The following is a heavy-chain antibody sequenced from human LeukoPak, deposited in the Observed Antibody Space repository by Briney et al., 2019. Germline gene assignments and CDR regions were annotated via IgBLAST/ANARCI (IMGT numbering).Heavy chain of an antibody. Sequence: SVKVSCKASGGTFSSYAISWVRQAPGQGLEWMGGIIPIFGTANYAQKFQGRVTITADKSTSTAYMELSSLRSEDTAVYYCARMIAAAGRMFDYWGQGTLVTVSS. J-gene: IGHJ4*02. CDR3: ARMIAAAGRMFDY. D-gene: IGHD6-13*01. V-gene: IGHV1-69*06. CDR1: GGTFSSYA. CDR2: IIPIFGTA.